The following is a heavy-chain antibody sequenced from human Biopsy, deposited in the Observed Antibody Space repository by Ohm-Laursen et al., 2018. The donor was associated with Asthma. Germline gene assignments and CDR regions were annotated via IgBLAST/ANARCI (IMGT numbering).Heavy chain of an antibody. Sequence: SLRLSCAASGFMFRSFGMHWVRQAPGKGLEWVAVISYDGNHKFYEDSVKGRFTISRDNSKNTLYLQMNSLRTEDTAVYYCAKRRGYSGHDYDYWGQGTLVIVSS. D-gene: IGHD5-12*01. CDR2: ISYDGNHK. CDR3: AKRRGYSGHDYDY. V-gene: IGHV3-30*18. J-gene: IGHJ4*02. CDR1: GFMFRSFG.